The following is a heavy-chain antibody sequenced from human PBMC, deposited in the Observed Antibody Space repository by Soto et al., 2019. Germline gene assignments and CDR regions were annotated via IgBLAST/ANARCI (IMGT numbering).Heavy chain of an antibody. Sequence: DVQLLESGGGLAQRGGSLRLSCAASGFSFSTYGLTWFRQAPGKGLEWVAYGGSGGSTDYADSVKGRFTISRDKSKNPLYLQMNSLRAEATDVYYCVTFRGRAYHYYYMDVWGNGTTVTVSS. D-gene: IGHD3-10*01. V-gene: IGHV3-23*01. J-gene: IGHJ6*03. CDR1: GFSFSTYG. CDR2: YGGSGGST. CDR3: VTFRGRAYHYYYMDV.